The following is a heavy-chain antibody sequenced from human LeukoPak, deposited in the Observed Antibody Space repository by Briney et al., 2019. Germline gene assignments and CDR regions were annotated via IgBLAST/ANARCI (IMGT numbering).Heavy chain of an antibody. V-gene: IGHV3-33*01. CDR1: GFTFSSYG. D-gene: IGHD3-3*01. CDR2: IWYDGSNK. Sequence: GGSLRLSCAASGFTFSSYGMHWVRQAPGKGLEWVAVIWYDGSNKYYADSVKGRFTISRDNSKNTLYLQMISLRAEDTAVYYCARDTTYYDFWSGYYTGPGWFDPWGQGTLVTVSS. J-gene: IGHJ5*02. CDR3: ARDTTYYDFWSGYYTGPGWFDP.